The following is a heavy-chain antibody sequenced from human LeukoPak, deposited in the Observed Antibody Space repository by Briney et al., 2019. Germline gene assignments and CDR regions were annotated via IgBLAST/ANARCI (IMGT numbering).Heavy chain of an antibody. CDR1: GGSISSYY. Sequence: KPSETLSLTCTVSGGSISSYYWSWIRQPPGKGPEWIGYIYYSGSTNYNPSLKSRVTISVDTSKNQFSLKLSSVTAADTAVYYCARADGSGSYGYGMDVWGQGTTVTVSS. CDR2: IYYSGST. V-gene: IGHV4-59*01. D-gene: IGHD3-10*01. CDR3: ARADGSGSYGYGMDV. J-gene: IGHJ6*02.